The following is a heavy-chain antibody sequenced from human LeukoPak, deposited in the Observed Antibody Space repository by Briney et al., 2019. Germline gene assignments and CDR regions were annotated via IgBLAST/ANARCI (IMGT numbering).Heavy chain of an antibody. Sequence: GSLRLSCAASGFTFSSYAMHWVRQAPGKGLEWVAVISYDGSNKYYADSVKGRFTISRDNSKNTLYLQMNSLRAEDTAVYYCARDFPHYYDSSGSPIHFDYWGQGTLVTVSS. V-gene: IGHV3-30-3*01. D-gene: IGHD3-22*01. J-gene: IGHJ4*02. CDR2: ISYDGSNK. CDR3: ARDFPHYYDSSGSPIHFDY. CDR1: GFTFSSYA.